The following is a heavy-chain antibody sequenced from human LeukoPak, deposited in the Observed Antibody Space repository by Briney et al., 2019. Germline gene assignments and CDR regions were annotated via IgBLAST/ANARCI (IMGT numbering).Heavy chain of an antibody. CDR3: ARSPLSGSPY. Sequence: PGGSLRLSCAASGFTFSSYAMHWVRLAPGKGLEWVAVISYDGSNKYYADSVKGRFTISRDNSKNTLYLQMNSLRAEDTAVYYCARSPLSGSPYWGQGTLVTVSS. CDR1: GFTFSSYA. J-gene: IGHJ4*02. CDR2: ISYDGSNK. D-gene: IGHD1-26*01. V-gene: IGHV3-30-3*01.